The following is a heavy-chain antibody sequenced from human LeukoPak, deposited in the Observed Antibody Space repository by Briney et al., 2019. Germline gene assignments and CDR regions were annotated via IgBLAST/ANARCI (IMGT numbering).Heavy chain of an antibody. CDR2: INLRGST. CDR3: ARVVGGIGYSYGYSDYYYYVDV. J-gene: IGHJ6*03. Sequence: SETLSLTCAVYGGSFRGYYWRWIRQPPGKGLEWIGEINLRGSTNYNPSLKSRATISVDTTNNQFYVKLSSVAAADTAVYYCARVVGGIGYSYGYSDYYYYVDVWSKGTTVTVSS. D-gene: IGHD5-18*01. CDR1: GGSFRGYY. V-gene: IGHV4-34*01.